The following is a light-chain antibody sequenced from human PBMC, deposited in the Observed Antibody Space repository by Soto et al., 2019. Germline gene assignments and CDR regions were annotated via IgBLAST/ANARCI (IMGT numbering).Light chain of an antibody. CDR3: CSYAGTYTVV. J-gene: IGLJ2*01. CDR1: GNDVGGYDF. CDR2: DVS. Sequence: QSALTQPRSVSGSPGQSVTIFCTGTGNDVGGYDFVSWYQQHPGKAPKLMIYDVSKRPSGVPDRFSGSKSGNTASLTISGLQADDEADYYCCSYAGTYTVVFGGGTKLTVL. V-gene: IGLV2-11*01.